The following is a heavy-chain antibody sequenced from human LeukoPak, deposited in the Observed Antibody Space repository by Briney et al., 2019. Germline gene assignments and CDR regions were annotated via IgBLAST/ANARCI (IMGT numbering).Heavy chain of an antibody. D-gene: IGHD2-21*02. CDR3: ARDWRAFCGGDCFGFFDY. Sequence: GGSLRLSCAVSGFTVNNNFMSWVRQAPGKGLEWVSVIYSGGSTYYTDSVKGRFTISRDNSKNTLYLQMNSLRAEDTAVYYCARDWRAFCGGDCFGFFDYWGQGTLVTVPS. CDR1: GFTVNNNF. V-gene: IGHV3-66*01. J-gene: IGHJ4*02. CDR2: IYSGGST.